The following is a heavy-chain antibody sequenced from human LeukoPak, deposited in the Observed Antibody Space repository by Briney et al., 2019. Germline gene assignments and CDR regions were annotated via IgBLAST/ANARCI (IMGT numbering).Heavy chain of an antibody. CDR1: GFTFSSYS. CDR2: IWYDGSNK. D-gene: IGHD2-15*01. J-gene: IGHJ4*02. V-gene: IGHV3-33*06. Sequence: GGSLRLSCAASGFTFSSYSMNWVRQAPGKGLEWVAVIWYDGSNKYYADSVKGRFTISRDNSKNTLYLQMNSLRAEDTAVYYCAKDGSRYCSGGSCSYFDYWGQGTLVTVSS. CDR3: AKDGSRYCSGGSCSYFDY.